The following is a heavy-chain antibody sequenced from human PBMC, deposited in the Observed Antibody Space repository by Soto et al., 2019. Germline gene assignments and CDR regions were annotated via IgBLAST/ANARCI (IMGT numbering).Heavy chain of an antibody. D-gene: IGHD1-7*01. V-gene: IGHV4-4*07. CDR2: IHSSGTT. J-gene: IGHJ4*02. CDR1: SGSINSFY. CDR3: ARDRIIGTSYSDY. Sequence: SETLSLTCTVSSGSINSFYWAWMRQPAGKGLEWIGRIHSSGTTNYNPSLSSRVTMSVDPSKNQFSLRLTSVTAADTAVYYCARDRIIGTSYSDYWGQGILV.